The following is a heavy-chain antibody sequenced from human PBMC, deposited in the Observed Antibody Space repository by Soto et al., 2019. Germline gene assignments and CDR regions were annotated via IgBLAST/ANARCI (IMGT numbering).Heavy chain of an antibody. J-gene: IGHJ4*02. V-gene: IGHV4-34*01. CDR2: INHSGST. CDR1: GGSFSGYY. Sequence: PSETLSLTCAVYGGSFSGYYWSWIRQPPGKGLEWIGEINHSGSTNYNPSLKSRVTISVDTSKNQFSLKLSSVTAADTAVYYCARVFSYDSSGSDYWGQGTLVTVYS. D-gene: IGHD3-22*01. CDR3: ARVFSYDSSGSDY.